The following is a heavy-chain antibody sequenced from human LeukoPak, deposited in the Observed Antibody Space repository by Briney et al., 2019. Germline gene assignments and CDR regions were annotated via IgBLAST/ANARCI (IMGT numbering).Heavy chain of an antibody. J-gene: IGHJ4*02. CDR1: GGSFSGYY. D-gene: IGHD6-13*01. Sequence: TSETLSLTCAVYGGSFSGYYWSWIRQPPGKGLEWIGEINHSGSTNYNPSLKSRVTISVDTSKNQFSLKLSSVTAADTAVYYCARVRSSWPFDYWGQGTLVTVSP. V-gene: IGHV4-34*01. CDR3: ARVRSSWPFDY. CDR2: INHSGST.